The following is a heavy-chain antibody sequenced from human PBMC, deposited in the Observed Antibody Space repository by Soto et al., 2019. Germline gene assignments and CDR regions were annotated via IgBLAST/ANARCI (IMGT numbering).Heavy chain of an antibody. CDR1: GFTFSTYS. CDR2: ISDSSSTI. CDR3: ARLGLSRTSFDY. Sequence: GLLRLSCAASGFTFSTYSMNWVRQAPGKGLEWVSYISDSSSTIYYADSVKGRFTISRDNAKNSLYLHMNSLRAEDTAIYYCARLGLSRTSFDYWGQGILVTVS. J-gene: IGHJ4*02. V-gene: IGHV3-48*01.